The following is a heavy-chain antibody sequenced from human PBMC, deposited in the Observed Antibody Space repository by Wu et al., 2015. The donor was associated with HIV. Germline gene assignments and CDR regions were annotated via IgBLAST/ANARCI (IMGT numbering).Heavy chain of an antibody. J-gene: IGHJ5*02. Sequence: QVQVVQSGPEMKKPGASVKVSCKTSGYIFTSFGISWLRQAPGQGLEWMGWISGYNGNTNYAQNLQGRVAMTTDTSSSTVYMELRSLRSDDTAVYYCVRDSTEDRPNWFDPWGQGTLVIVSS. V-gene: IGHV1-18*01. CDR1: GYIFTSFG. CDR2: ISGYNGNT. D-gene: IGHD6-6*01. CDR3: VRDSTEDRPNWFDP.